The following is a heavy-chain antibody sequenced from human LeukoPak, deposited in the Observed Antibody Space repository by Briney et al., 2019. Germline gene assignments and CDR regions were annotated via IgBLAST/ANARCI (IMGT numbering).Heavy chain of an antibody. J-gene: IGHJ4*02. CDR1: GGSINSGGYY. Sequence: SETLSLTCTVSGGSINSGGYYWSWIRQRPGKGLEYFGYIYSSGSTYYNPSLKSRVTISMDTSKNQFSLTLTSATAADTAVYYCARESGYSGGPFDYWGQGTLVTVSS. D-gene: IGHD6-19*01. V-gene: IGHV4-31*03. CDR3: ARESGYSGGPFDY. CDR2: IYSSGST.